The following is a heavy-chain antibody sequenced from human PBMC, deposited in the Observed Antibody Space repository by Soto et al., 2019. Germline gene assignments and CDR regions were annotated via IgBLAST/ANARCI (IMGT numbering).Heavy chain of an antibody. V-gene: IGHV3-66*01. D-gene: IGHD3-3*01. CDR3: ARVIFGDYYYYMDV. CDR2: IYSGGST. J-gene: IGHJ6*03. CDR1: GFTVSSNY. Sequence: PGGSLRLSCAASGFTVSSNYMSWVRQAPGKGLEWVSVIYSGGSTYYADSVKGRFTISRDNSKNTLYLQMNSLRAEDTAVYYCARVIFGDYYYYMDVWGKGTTVTVSS.